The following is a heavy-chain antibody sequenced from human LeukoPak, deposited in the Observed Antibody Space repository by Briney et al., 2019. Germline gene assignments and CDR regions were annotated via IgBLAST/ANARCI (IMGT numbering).Heavy chain of an antibody. CDR1: GYTFTSYE. Sequence: ASVKVSCKASGYTFTSYEISWVRQAPGQGLEWMAWISAYNGNTNYAQNLQGRVTMTTDTSTSTAYLELRRLRPYDTAVYYCGSHSSCWSFYVDYLGQGTLVTVRS. D-gene: IGHD6-19*01. V-gene: IGHV1-18*01. J-gene: IGHJ4*02. CDR2: ISAYNGNT. CDR3: GSHSSCWSFYVDY.